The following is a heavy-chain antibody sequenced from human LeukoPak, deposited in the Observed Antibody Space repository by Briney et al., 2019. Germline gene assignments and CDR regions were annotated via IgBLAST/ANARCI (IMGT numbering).Heavy chain of an antibody. CDR3: AKLADI. V-gene: IGHV3-23*01. CDR1: GFRFSAYA. CDR2: ISGGGTGT. J-gene: IGHJ3*02. Sequence: PGGSLRLSCAASGFRFSAYAMTWVRQAPGKGLEWLSSISGGGTGTCYADSVKGRFIISRDNSKNILSLQMNSLSVEDTAVYHCAKLADIWGQGTMVTVSS.